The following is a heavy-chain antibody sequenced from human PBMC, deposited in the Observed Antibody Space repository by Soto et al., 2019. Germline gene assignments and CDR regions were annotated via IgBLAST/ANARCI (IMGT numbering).Heavy chain of an antibody. J-gene: IGHJ6*02. CDR1: GYSISSGYY. Sequence: ETLSLTCAVSGYSISSGYYWGWIRQPPGKGLEWIGSIYHSGSTYYNPSLKSRVTISVDTSKNQFSLKLSSVTAADTAVYYCARDNKSYGDYYYYYYGMDVWGQGTTVTVSS. D-gene: IGHD4-17*01. CDR2: IYHSGST. CDR3: ARDNKSYGDYYYYYYGMDV. V-gene: IGHV4-38-2*02.